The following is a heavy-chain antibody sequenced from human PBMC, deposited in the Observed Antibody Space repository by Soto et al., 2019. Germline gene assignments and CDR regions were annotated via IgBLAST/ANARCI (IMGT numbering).Heavy chain of an antibody. CDR3: AQLSCTSSTCYFPGWFDP. V-gene: IGHV4-30-4*01. CDR2: VYYSGSS. CDR1: GDSISGGASF. Sequence: PSETLSLTCTGSGDSISGGASFWSWIRQPPGKGLEWIANVYYSGSSYYNPSLKSRLTISVDTTKNQFSLQLKSMTAADTAVYYCAQLSCTSSTCYFPGWFDPWGQGTLVTVSS. J-gene: IGHJ5*02. D-gene: IGHD2-2*01.